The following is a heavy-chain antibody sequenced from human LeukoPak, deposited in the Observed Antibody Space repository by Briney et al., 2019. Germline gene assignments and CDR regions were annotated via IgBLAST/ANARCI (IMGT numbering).Heavy chain of an antibody. J-gene: IGHJ5*02. CDR3: GREYSSSLGDWFDP. CDR2: IYYNGGT. Sequence: SETLSLTCTVSGFSISVYHWSWIRQPPGKGLEWIVYIYYNGGTNYKPPLKSRVPISVDTPKNHFSLKLSSVNAADTAVYYCGREYSSSLGDWFDPWGQGTLVTVSS. V-gene: IGHV4-59*12. CDR1: GFSISVYH. D-gene: IGHD6-13*01.